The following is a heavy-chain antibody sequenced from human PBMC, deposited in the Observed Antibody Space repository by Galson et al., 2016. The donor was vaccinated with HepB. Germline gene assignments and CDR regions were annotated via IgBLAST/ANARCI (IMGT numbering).Heavy chain of an antibody. CDR1: GDSVNNDAYY. CDR3: ARDQGNYGVRGVMDV. D-gene: IGHD3-10*01. V-gene: IGHV4-61*08. J-gene: IGHJ6*04. CDR2: IYHIGGT. Sequence: SETLSLTCNVSGDSVNNDAYYWSWIRQPPGKGLEWIASIYHIGGTNDNPSLKSRVTLSVDAPKNQFSLRLKSVTAADTAIYFCARDQGNYGVRGVMDVWGKGTTVTVSS.